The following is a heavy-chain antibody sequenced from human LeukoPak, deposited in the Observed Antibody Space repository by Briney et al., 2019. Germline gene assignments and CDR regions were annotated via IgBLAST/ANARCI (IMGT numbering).Heavy chain of an antibody. J-gene: IGHJ5*02. CDR2: ISAYNGNT. CDR3: ARVFTMVRGVIINPRFDP. V-gene: IGHV1-18*01. Sequence: ASVKVSCKASGYTFTSYGISWVRQAPGQGLEWMGWISAYNGNTNYAQKLQGRVTMTTDTSTSTAYMEPRSLRSDDTAVYYCARVFTMVRGVIINPRFDPWGQGTLVTVSS. D-gene: IGHD3-10*01. CDR1: GYTFTSYG.